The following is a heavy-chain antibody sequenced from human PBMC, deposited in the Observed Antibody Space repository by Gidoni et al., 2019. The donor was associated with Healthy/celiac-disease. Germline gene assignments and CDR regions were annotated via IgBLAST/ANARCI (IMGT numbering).Heavy chain of an antibody. Sequence: EVQLLESGGGLVQPGGTLRLSCSASGCTFSSYAMSWVRQAPGKGLEWVSAISGSGGSTYYADSVTGRFTISRDNSKNTLYLQMNSLRAEDTAVYYCAKECRGEVRGVPGSWGQGTLVTVSS. D-gene: IGHD3-10*01. CDR1: GCTFSSYA. V-gene: IGHV3-23*01. CDR3: AKECRGEVRGVPGS. J-gene: IGHJ4*02. CDR2: ISGSGGST.